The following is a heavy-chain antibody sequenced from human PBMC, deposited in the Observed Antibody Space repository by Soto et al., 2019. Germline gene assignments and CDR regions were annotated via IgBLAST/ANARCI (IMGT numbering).Heavy chain of an antibody. V-gene: IGHV4-59*01. D-gene: IGHD6-13*01. J-gene: IGHJ6*03. Sequence: SETLSLTCTVSGGSISSYHWSWIRQPPGKGLEWIGYIYYSGSTNYNPSLKSRVTISVDTSKNQFSLKLSSVTAADTAVYYCARGSSSWMYYYYYMDVWGKGTTVTVSS. CDR2: IYYSGST. CDR1: GGSISSYH. CDR3: ARGSSSWMYYYYYMDV.